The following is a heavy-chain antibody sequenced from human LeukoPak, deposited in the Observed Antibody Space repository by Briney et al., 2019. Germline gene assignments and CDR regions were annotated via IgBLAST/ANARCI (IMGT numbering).Heavy chain of an antibody. CDR2: IYPSGST. D-gene: IGHD5-12*01. J-gene: IGHJ4*02. CDR3: ARSSCHDFDY. CDR1: SGSLSSFY. Sequence: KPSETLSLTCTVSSGSLSSFYWNWIRQPAGKGLEWVGRIYPSGSTDYNASLKSRVTMSVDTSKKQISLKLNSVTAADTAVYYCARSSCHDFDYWGQGILVTVSS. V-gene: IGHV4-4*07.